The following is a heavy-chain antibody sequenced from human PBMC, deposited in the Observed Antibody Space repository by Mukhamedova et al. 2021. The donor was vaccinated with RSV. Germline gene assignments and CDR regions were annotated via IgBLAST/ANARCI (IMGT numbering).Heavy chain of an antibody. V-gene: IGHV3-20*01. Sequence: GRFTISRDNAKNSLYLQMNSLRAEDTALSHCARGHNSGWYSVYFDYWGQGTLVTVSS. CDR3: ARGHNSGWYSVYFDY. D-gene: IGHD6-19*01. J-gene: IGHJ4*02.